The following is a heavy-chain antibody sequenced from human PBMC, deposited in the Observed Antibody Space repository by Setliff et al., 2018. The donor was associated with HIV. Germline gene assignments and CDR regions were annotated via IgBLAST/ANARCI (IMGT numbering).Heavy chain of an antibody. CDR2: INPSGGST. D-gene: IGHD2-15*01. J-gene: IGHJ3*02. Sequence: ASVKVSCKASRYTFTSYYMHWVRQAPGQGLEWTGIINPSGGSTSYAQKFQGRVTMTRDTSTSTVYMELSSLRSEDTAVYYCARDRNVVVVAAYAFDIWGQGTMVTVS. V-gene: IGHV1-46*01. CDR1: RYTFTSYY. CDR3: ARDRNVVVVAAYAFDI.